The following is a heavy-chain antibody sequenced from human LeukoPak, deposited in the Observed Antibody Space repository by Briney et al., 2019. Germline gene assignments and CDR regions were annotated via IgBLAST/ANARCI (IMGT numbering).Heavy chain of an antibody. J-gene: IGHJ3*02. Sequence: KPSETLSLXCAVSGYSISSGYYWGWIRQPPGKGLEWIGSIYQSGSTYYKPSLKSRVTISVDTSKNQFSLKLSSVTAADTAVYYCARLHGRTGEGAFDIWGQGTMVTVSS. CDR2: IYQSGST. CDR3: ARLHGRTGEGAFDI. D-gene: IGHD7-27*01. V-gene: IGHV4-38-2*01. CDR1: GYSISSGYY.